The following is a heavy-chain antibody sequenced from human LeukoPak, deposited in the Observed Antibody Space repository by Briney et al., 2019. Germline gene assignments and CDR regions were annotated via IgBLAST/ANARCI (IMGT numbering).Heavy chain of an antibody. Sequence: GGSLRLSCAASGFIFSQYSMNWVRQAPGKGLEWVSHIRSSSETFYADSVKGRFTISRDNARSTLYLQMNSLRPEDTAIYYCAREGYYGSGSPPSLYFDYWGQGTLVTVSS. CDR2: IRSSSET. CDR1: GFIFSQYS. J-gene: IGHJ4*02. D-gene: IGHD3-10*01. V-gene: IGHV3-48*01. CDR3: AREGYYGSGSPPSLYFDY.